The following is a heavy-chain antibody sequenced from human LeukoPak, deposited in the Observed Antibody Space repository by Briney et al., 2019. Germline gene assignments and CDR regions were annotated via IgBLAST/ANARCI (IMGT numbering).Heavy chain of an antibody. V-gene: IGHV3-23*01. CDR2: MSGSGDRT. CDR1: GFTFCLYA. Sequence: PGGSLRLSCAASGFTFCLYAMSWVRQASGKGLEWVSFMSGSGDRTYYADSVKGRFTIFRDNAKNTLSVQINSLRAEDTAVYYCAKNYYGSGSYYSGMDYWGQGTLVSVST. CDR3: AKNYYGSGSYYSGMDY. J-gene: IGHJ4*02. D-gene: IGHD3-10*01.